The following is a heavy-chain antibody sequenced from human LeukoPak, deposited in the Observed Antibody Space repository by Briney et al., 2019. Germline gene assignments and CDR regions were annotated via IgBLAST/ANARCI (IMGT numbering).Heavy chain of an antibody. CDR2: IYYSGST. V-gene: IGHV4-59*08. D-gene: IGHD3-22*01. J-gene: IGHJ4*02. CDR1: GGSISSYY. Sequence: SETLPLTCTVSGGSISSYYWSWIRQPPGKGLEWIGYIYYSGSTNYNPSLKSRVTISVDTSKNQFSLKLSSVTAADTAVYYYARQTYYYDSSGPTLFDYWGQGTLVTVSS. CDR3: ARQTYYYDSSGPTLFDY.